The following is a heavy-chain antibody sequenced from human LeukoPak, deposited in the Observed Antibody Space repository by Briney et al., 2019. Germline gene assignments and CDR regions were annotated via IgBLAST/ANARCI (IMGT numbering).Heavy chain of an antibody. CDR3: AKSPVSSCRGSFCYPFDY. CDR2: ISGSGGST. CDR1: GFTFSSYA. D-gene: IGHD2-15*01. Sequence: GGSLRLSCAASGFTFSSYAMSWVRQAPGKGLEWVSSISGSGGSTYYADSVKGRFTISRDNSKNTLYLQMNSLRAEDTAVYFCAKSPVSSCRGSFCYPFDYWGQGNLVTVSS. V-gene: IGHV3-23*01. J-gene: IGHJ4*02.